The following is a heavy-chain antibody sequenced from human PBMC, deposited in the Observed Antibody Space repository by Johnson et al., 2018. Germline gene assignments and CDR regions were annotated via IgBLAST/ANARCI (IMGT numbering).Heavy chain of an antibody. CDR1: GFTFSSYA. CDR2: ISGSGGST. V-gene: IGHV3-23*04. D-gene: IGHD3-3*01. J-gene: IGHJ6*02. CDR3: AKEPYYDFWSGYYTPGVYYYYGMDV. Sequence: EVQLVESGGGLVQPGGSLRLSCAASGFTFSSYAMSWVRQAPGKGLEWVSAISGSGGSTYYADSVKGRFTISRANSKNTLYLQMHSLRAEDTAVYYCAKEPYYDFWSGYYTPGVYYYYGMDVWGQGTTVTVSS.